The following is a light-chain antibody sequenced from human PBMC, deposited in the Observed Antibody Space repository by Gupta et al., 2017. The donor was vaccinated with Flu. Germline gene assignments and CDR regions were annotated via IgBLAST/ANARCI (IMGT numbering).Light chain of an antibody. J-gene: IGKJ2*01. CDR3: QHSYSTPHT. CDR2: AAS. CDR1: QSISSY. V-gene: IGKV1-39*01. Sequence: DIPLTQYPSSLSASVGDRVTITCRASQSISSYLNWYQQKPGKAPKLLIYAASSLQSGVPSRFSGSGSGTDFTLTSSRLQPEDLATYYCQHSYSTPHTFGQGTKVEIK.